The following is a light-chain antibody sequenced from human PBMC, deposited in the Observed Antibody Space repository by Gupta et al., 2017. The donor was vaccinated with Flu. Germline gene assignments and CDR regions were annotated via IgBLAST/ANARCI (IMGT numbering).Light chain of an antibody. CDR1: QSVFYSLDNQNY. CDR2: LAS. J-gene: IGKJ1*01. Sequence: DVVMTQSPDSLAVSLGERATINCKSSQSVFYSLDNQNYLAWYQQRPGQPPKLLIYLASTRESGVPDRFSGSGSGTDFSLTISGLQAEDVAVYYCQQELHLPRTFGQGTTVEIK. V-gene: IGKV4-1*01. CDR3: QQELHLPRT.